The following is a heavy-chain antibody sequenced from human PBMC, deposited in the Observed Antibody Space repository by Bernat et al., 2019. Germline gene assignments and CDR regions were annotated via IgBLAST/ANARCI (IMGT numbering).Heavy chain of an antibody. CDR1: GGSISSGIYY. V-gene: IGHV4-61*02. CDR2: IYTSGST. J-gene: IGHJ1*01. Sequence: QVQLQESGPGLVKPSQTLSLTCTVSGGSISSGIYYWSWIRQPAGKGLEWIGRIYTSGSTNYNPSLKSRVTISVDTSKNHFSLKLSSVTAADTAVYYCARGQDYGGNRDWGQGTLVTVSS. D-gene: IGHD4-23*01. CDR3: ARGQDYGGNRD.